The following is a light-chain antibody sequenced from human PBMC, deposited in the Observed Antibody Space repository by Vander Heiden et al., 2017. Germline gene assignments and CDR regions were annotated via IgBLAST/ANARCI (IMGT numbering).Light chain of an antibody. CDR2: GAS. Sequence: LVLTQSPGTLSLSPGERATLSCRSSQSITSNDLAWYQQKPGQAPRLLIYGASSRATGIPDSFSGSGSGTDFTLTISRLEPEDFAVYYCQHYGSSPLFGGGTTVEIK. CDR3: QHYGSSPL. V-gene: IGKV3-20*01. J-gene: IGKJ4*01. CDR1: QSITSND.